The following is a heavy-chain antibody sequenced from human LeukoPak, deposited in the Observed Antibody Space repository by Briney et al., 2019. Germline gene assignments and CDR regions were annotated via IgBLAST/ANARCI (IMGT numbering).Heavy chain of an antibody. CDR3: ARASAAGIPIDY. CDR1: GGSISSYY. D-gene: IGHD6-13*01. J-gene: IGHJ4*02. CDR2: IYYSGST. Sequence: SETLSLTCTVSGGSISSYYWSWIRQPPGKGLEWIGYIYYSGSTNYNPSLKSRVTISVDTSKNQFSLKLSSVTAADTAVYYCARASAAGIPIDYWGQGTLVTVSS. V-gene: IGHV4-59*08.